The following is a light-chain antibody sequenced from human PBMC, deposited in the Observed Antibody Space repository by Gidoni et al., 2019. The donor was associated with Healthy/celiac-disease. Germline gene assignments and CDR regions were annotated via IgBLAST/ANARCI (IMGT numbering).Light chain of an antibody. CDR2: DDS. CDR1: NIGSKS. J-gene: IGLJ2*01. V-gene: IGLV3-21*02. CDR3: QVWDSSSDLVV. Sequence: SSVLTHPPSVSVATGQPASITCGGNNIGSKSVNWYQQKPCQAPVLVVYDDSDRPSGIPERFSGSNSGNTATLTISRVEAGDEADYYCQVWDSSSDLVVFGGGTKLTVL.